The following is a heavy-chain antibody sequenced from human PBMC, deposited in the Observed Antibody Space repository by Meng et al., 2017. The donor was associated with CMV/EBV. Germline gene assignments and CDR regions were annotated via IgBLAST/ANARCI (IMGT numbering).Heavy chain of an antibody. V-gene: IGHV4-39*01. CDR3: AKWGIAAAGKGFDY. J-gene: IGHJ4*02. CDR1: GGSFSSYY. CDR2: IYYSGST. Sequence: SQTLSLTCAVYGGSFSSYYWGWIRQPPGKGLEWIGSIYYSGSTYYNPSLKSRVTISVDTSKNQFSLKLSSVTAADTAVYYCAKWGIAAAGKGFDYWGQGTLVTVSS. D-gene: IGHD6-13*01.